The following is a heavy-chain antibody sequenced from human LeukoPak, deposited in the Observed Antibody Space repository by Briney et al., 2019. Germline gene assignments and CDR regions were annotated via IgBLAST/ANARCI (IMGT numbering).Heavy chain of an antibody. CDR3: ARDLSGSSLCYYYYYGIDV. D-gene: IGHD6-6*01. Sequence: PSETLSLTCTVSGGLISSYYWSWIRQPPGKGLEWTGYIYYSGSTNYNPSLKSRVTISVDTSKNQFSLKLSSVTAADTAVYYSARDLSGSSLCYYYYYGIDVWGQGTTVTVSS. V-gene: IGHV4-59*01. CDR1: GGLISSYY. CDR2: IYYSGST. J-gene: IGHJ6*02.